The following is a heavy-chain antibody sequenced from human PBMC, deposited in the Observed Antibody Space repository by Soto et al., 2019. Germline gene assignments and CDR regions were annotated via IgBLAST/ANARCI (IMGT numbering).Heavy chain of an antibody. CDR3: ARIGLTTALL. J-gene: IGHJ4*02. V-gene: IGHV4-30-4*01. CDR2: IYYSGST. Sequence: SETLSLTCTFSGCSINSGDYYLSWIRQPPGKGLEWIGYIYYSGSTYYNPPLRSRVTISIDTSKNHFFLNLSSVTAADTAVYYCARIGLTTALLWGQGTLFTVS. CDR1: GCSINSGDYY. D-gene: IGHD4-17*01.